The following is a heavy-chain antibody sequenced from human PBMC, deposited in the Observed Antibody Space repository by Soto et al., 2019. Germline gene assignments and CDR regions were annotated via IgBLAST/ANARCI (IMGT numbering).Heavy chain of an antibody. Sequence: GESLKNSCNGSGYSFTSYWIGWVRQMPGKGLEWMGIIYPGDSDTRYSPSFQGQVTISADKSISTAYLQWSSLKASDTAMYYCARPQGYSHAEYYFDYWGQGTLVTVSS. CDR2: IYPGDSDT. CDR3: ARPQGYSHAEYYFDY. CDR1: GYSFTSYW. V-gene: IGHV5-51*01. J-gene: IGHJ4*02. D-gene: IGHD5-18*01.